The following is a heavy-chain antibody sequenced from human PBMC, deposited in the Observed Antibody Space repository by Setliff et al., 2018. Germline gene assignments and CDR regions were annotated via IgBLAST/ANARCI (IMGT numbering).Heavy chain of an antibody. CDR2: ISPSGST. J-gene: IGHJ4*02. Sequence: SETLSLTCTVSGGSINNGSYYWSWIRQPAGKGLEWIGHISPSGSTTYNPSVKSRVTISLDTSKNHFSLKLDSVTAADTALYYCARSPSSGAYWNPRPFYSDYWARGTLVTVSS. CDR1: GGSINNGSYY. CDR3: ARSPSSGAYWNPRPFYSDY. V-gene: IGHV4-61*09. D-gene: IGHD1-26*01.